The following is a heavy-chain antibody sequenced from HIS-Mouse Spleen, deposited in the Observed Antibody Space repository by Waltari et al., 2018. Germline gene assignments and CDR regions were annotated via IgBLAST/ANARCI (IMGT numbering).Heavy chain of an antibody. CDR1: GCHFTRYS. J-gene: IGHJ4*02. D-gene: IGHD1-1*01. CDR2: ISSSSSYI. Sequence: EVQLVESGGVLVKHGGSLRLSCAAFGCHFTRYSMSGGRQAPGKGSEWVSSISSSSSYIYYADSVKGRFTISRDNAKNSLYLQMNSLRAEDTAVYYCARVSDLELDYWGQGTLVTVSS. V-gene: IGHV3-21*01. CDR3: ARVSDLELDY.